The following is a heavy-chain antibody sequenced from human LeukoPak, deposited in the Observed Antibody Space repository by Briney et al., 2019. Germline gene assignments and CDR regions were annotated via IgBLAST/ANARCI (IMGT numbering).Heavy chain of an antibody. CDR3: VSFYETY. J-gene: IGHJ4*02. CDR1: GNYW. CDR2: INSDGSWT. D-gene: IGHD2-2*01. V-gene: IGHV3-74*01. Sequence: GGSLRLSCAASGNYWMHWVRQAPGKGLVWVSHINSDGSWTSYADSVKGRFTISKDNAKNTVYPQMNNLRAEDTAVYYCVSFYETYWGRGTLVTVSS.